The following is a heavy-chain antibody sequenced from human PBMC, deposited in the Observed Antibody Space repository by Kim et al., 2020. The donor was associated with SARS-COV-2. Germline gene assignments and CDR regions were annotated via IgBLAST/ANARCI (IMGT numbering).Heavy chain of an antibody. CDR1: GFTFSSSA. Sequence: GGSLRLSCAASGFTFSSSAMHWVRQAPGKGLECVALMSYDGSDKNYAESVKGRFTISRVNSKNTLYLQMNSLQPQDTAVYYCAKDNYGSIDYWGQGTLVTVSS. J-gene: IGHJ4*02. CDR2: MSYDGSDK. V-gene: IGHV3-30-3*01. D-gene: IGHD3-10*01. CDR3: AKDNYGSIDY.